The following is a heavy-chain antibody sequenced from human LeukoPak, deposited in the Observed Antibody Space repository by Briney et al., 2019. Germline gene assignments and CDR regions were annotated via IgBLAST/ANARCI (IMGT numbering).Heavy chain of an antibody. J-gene: IGHJ3*02. Sequence: GGSLKLSCAASGFSFSSYSMNWVRQAPGKGLEWVSSISSSSSYIYYADSVKGRFTISRDNAKNSLYLQMNSLRAEDTAVYYCARDGGAVAGPTDAFDIWGQGTMVTVSS. D-gene: IGHD6-19*01. CDR1: GFSFSSYS. CDR3: ARDGGAVAGPTDAFDI. CDR2: ISSSSSYI. V-gene: IGHV3-21*01.